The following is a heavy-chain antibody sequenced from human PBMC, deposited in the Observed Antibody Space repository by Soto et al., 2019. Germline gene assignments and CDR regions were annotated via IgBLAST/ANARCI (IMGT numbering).Heavy chain of an antibody. CDR1: GGTSSDYT. CDR3: ARYWITGTLYGAFDI. Sequence: QVQLVQSGSEVKKPGSSVKVSCTASGGTSSDYTMSWLRQAPGRGLEWMGGIIPLIGATNNAQKLKGRLTITADKSTGIVYMEVTSLRTDETAVYYCARYWITGTLYGAFDIWGQGTEVTVSP. J-gene: IGHJ3*02. V-gene: IGHV1-69*06. CDR2: IIPLIGAT. D-gene: IGHD1-7*01.